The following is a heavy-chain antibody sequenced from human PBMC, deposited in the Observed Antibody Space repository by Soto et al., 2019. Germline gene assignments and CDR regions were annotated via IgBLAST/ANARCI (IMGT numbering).Heavy chain of an antibody. J-gene: IGHJ4*02. Sequence: QVQLVESGGGVVRPGRSLRLSCAASGFTFNTYAMHWVRQAPGKGLEWVAVIWYDGSNKYYVDSVKGRFTISRDNSKNTLYLHMDGLRAEDTAVYFCAREKYRAGWYDFDYWGQGTLVTVSS. CDR3: AREKYRAGWYDFDY. CDR2: IWYDGSNK. V-gene: IGHV3-33*01. CDR1: GFTFNTYA. D-gene: IGHD6-19*01.